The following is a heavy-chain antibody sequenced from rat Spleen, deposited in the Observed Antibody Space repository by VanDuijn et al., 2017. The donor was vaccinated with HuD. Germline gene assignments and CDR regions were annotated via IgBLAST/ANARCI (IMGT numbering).Heavy chain of an antibody. J-gene: IGHJ2*01. D-gene: IGHD5-1*01. CDR1: GFTFSDYD. V-gene: IGHV5-25*01. CDR3: ASQNWEVDY. CDR2: ISPSGGTT. Sequence: EVQLVESGGGLVQPGRSLTLSCAASGFTFSDYDMAWVRQAPTKGLEWVASISPSGGTTYYRDSVKGRFTVSRDDAKSTLYLQMDSLGSEDTATYYCASQNWEVDYWGQGVMVTVSS.